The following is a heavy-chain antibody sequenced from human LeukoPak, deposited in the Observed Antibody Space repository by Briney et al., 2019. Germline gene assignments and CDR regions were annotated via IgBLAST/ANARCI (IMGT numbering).Heavy chain of an antibody. CDR3: ARYPGYSSGWYVSPNWYFDL. V-gene: IGHV4-59*01. Sequence: SETLSLTCTVSGGSISSYYWSWIRQRPGKGLEWIGYIYYSGSTNYNPSLKSRVTISVDTSKNQFSLKLSSVTAADTAVYYCARYPGYSSGWYVSPNWYFDLWGRGTLVTVSS. CDR1: GGSISSYY. CDR2: IYYSGST. J-gene: IGHJ2*01. D-gene: IGHD6-19*01.